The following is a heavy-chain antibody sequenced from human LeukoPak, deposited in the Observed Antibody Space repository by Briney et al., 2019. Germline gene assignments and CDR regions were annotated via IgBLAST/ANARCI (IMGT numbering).Heavy chain of an antibody. CDR3: ARENYDFWSGYYPNWFDP. CDR1: GFTFSSYS. CDR2: ISSSSSYI. V-gene: IGHV3-21*01. Sequence: GGSLRLSCAASGFTFSSYSMNWVRQAPGKGLEWVSSISSSSSYIYYADSVKGRFTISRDNPKNSLYLQMNSLRAEDTAVYYCARENYDFWSGYYPNWFDPWGQGTLVTVSS. D-gene: IGHD3-3*01. J-gene: IGHJ5*02.